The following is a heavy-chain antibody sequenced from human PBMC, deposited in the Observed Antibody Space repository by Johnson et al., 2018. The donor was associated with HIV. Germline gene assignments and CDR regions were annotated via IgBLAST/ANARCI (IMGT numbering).Heavy chain of an antibody. D-gene: IGHD3-9*01. CDR1: GFTVSSNY. J-gene: IGHJ3*02. CDR2: INWNGGST. CDR3: AKDGIDRERRGYFDWLLLMALDI. V-gene: IGHV3-66*02. Sequence: MLLVESGGGLVQPGGSLRLSCAASGFTVSSNYMSWVRQAPGKGLEWVSGINWNGGSTGYADSVKGRFTISRDNSNNMVYLQMDGLRPEDPAVYYFAKDGIDRERRGYFDWLLLMALDIWGQGTMVTVSS.